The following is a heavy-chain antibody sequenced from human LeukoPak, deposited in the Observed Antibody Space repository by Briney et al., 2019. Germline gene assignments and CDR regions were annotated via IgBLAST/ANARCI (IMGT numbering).Heavy chain of an antibody. J-gene: IGHJ4*02. Sequence: GGSLRLSCAASGFTFSSYAMDWVRQAPGKGLEWVAVISYDGSNKFYADSVKGRFTISRDNSKNTLYLQMNSLRAEDTAVYYCARDRYVDTGYFDYWGQGTLVTVSS. CDR1: GFTFSSYA. D-gene: IGHD5-18*01. V-gene: IGHV3-30-3*01. CDR2: ISYDGSNK. CDR3: ARDRYVDTGYFDY.